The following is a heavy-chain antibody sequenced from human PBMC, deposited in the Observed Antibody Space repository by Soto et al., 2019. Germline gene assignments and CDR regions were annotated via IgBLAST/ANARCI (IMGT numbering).Heavy chain of an antibody. CDR1: GGSISSGGYS. V-gene: IGHV4-30-2*01. J-gene: IGHJ4*02. Sequence: ASETLSLTCAVSGGSISSGGYSWSWIRQPPGKGLEWIGYMYHSGSTYYNPSLKSRVTISVDKSKNQFSLKLSSVTAADTAVYYCARSKIQWLRRVYYFDYWGQGTLVTVSS. CDR2: MYHSGST. CDR3: ARSKIQWLRRVYYFDY. D-gene: IGHD5-12*01.